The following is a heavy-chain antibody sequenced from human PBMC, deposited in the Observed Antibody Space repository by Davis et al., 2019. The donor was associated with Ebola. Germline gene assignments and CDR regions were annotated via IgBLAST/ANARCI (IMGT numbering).Heavy chain of an antibody. CDR2: IISIFGSA. CDR3: ATVGIASSSNYFDF. Sequence: SVQVTCKASGGTFRTYAINWVGQAAGQGLEWMGGIISIFGSATYAQTFQGRVTFTADESTSTAYMDLISLRSEDTAVYFCATVGIASSSNYFDFWGQGTVVTVSS. V-gene: IGHV1-69*13. J-gene: IGHJ4*02. D-gene: IGHD6-6*01. CDR1: GGTFRTYA.